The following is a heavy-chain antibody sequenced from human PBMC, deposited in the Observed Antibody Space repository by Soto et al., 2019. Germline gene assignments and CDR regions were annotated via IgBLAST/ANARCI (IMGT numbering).Heavy chain of an antibody. CDR1: GYTFNSYG. D-gene: IGHD5-18*01. CDR3: VRVRGYNYGIDY. Sequence: PGGSLRLSCAASGYTFNSYGMSWVRQPSGKGLEWVSAITGTGGNAYCADSVKGRFTVSRDNSKNTLYLLMNSLRAEDTAVYYCVRVRGYNYGIDYWGPGTLVTVSS. J-gene: IGHJ4*02. V-gene: IGHV3-23*01. CDR2: ITGTGGNA.